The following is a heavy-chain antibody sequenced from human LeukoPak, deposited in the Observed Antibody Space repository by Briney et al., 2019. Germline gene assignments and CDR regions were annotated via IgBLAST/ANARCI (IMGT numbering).Heavy chain of an antibody. D-gene: IGHD1-7*01. J-gene: IGHJ4*02. CDR2: IWYDGSNK. CDR3: AGGGELELPY. V-gene: IGHV3-33*01. Sequence: PGRSLRLSCAASGFTFSSYGMHWVRQAPGKGLEWVAVIWYDGSNKYYADSVKGRFTISRDNSKNTLYLQMSSLRAEDTAVYYCAGGGELELPYWGQGTLVTVSS. CDR1: GFTFSSYG.